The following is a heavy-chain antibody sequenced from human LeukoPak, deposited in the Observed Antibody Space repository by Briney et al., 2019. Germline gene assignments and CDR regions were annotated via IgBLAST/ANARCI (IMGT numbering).Heavy chain of an antibody. CDR2: INPDGGNT. Sequence: ASVKVSRKASGYTFTNSYIHWVRQAPGQVLEWMGLINPDGGNTNYAQNFQGRVTLTRDTSTSTAYMELRSLRSDDTAVYYCARDTRAYSSGYYFHGFDYWGQGTLVTVSS. D-gene: IGHD3-22*01. J-gene: IGHJ4*02. CDR3: ARDTRAYSSGYYFHGFDY. V-gene: IGHV1-46*01. CDR1: GYTFTNSY.